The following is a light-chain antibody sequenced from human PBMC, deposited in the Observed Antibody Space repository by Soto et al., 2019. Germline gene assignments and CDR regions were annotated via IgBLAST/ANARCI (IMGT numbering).Light chain of an antibody. CDR1: QSVSSN. J-gene: IGKJ1*01. V-gene: IGKV3-15*01. CDR2: GAS. CDR3: QQYTNGRT. Sequence: EIVMTQSPATLSVSPGERATLSCRASQSVSSNLAWYQQEPGQAPRLLIYGASTRATGIPARFSGSGSGTEFTLTISSLQSEDFAVYYCQQYTNGRTFGQGTKVDIK.